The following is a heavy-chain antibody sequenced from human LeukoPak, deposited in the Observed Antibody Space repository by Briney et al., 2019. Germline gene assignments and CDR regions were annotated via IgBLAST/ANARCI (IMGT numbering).Heavy chain of an antibody. D-gene: IGHD1-26*01. J-gene: IGHJ4*02. CDR1: RVSISTYY. CDR3: VKIKPGGASFDY. V-gene: IGHV4-59*01. CDR2: LTPSGST. Sequence: SETLSLTCTVSRVSISTYYWSWIRQSPERGLEWIGCLTPSGSTNYKPSLKSRVTVSVDTSKNQFSLKLSSVIAADTALYYCVKIKPGGASFDYWGQGTLVTVSS.